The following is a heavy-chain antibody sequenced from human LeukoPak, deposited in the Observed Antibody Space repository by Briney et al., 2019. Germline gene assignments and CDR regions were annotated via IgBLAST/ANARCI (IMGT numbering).Heavy chain of an antibody. J-gene: IGHJ4*02. CDR3: AREGDSSGYRFDY. CDR2: ISSSGSTI. V-gene: IGHV3-11*04. D-gene: IGHD3-22*01. Sequence: LSLTCTVSGGSISSGGHYWSWIRQAPGKGLEWVSYISSSGSTIYYADSVKGRFTISRDNAKNSLYLQMNSLRAEDTAVYYCAREGDSSGYRFDYWGQGTLVTVSS. CDR1: GGSISSGGHY.